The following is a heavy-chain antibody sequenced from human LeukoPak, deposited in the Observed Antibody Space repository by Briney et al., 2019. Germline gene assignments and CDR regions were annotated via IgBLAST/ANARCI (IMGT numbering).Heavy chain of an antibody. Sequence: ASVKVSCKASGYTFTGFYMLWVRQAPGQGFEWMGWINPNSGGTSYAQKFQGRVTMTRDTSIRTAYMELSRLGSDDTGLYYCASSSGSYPTAYGMDVWGQGTTITVSS. CDR1: GYTFTGFY. CDR3: ASSSGSYPTAYGMDV. D-gene: IGHD1-26*01. V-gene: IGHV1-2*02. J-gene: IGHJ6*02. CDR2: INPNSGGT.